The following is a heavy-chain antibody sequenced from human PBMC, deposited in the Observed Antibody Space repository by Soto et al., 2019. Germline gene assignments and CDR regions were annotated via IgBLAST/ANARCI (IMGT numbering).Heavy chain of an antibody. J-gene: IGHJ4*02. CDR1: GFTFSSYS. CDR3: ATTGGDYYESGYYFDY. CDR2: ISSSGSTI. V-gene: IGHV3-48*02. D-gene: IGHD4-17*01. Sequence: GGSLRLSCAASGFTFSSYSMNWVRQAPGKGLEWVSYISSSGSTIYYADSVKGRFTISRDNAKNSLYLQMNSLRDEDTAVYYCATTGGDYYESGYYFDYWGQGTLVTVSS.